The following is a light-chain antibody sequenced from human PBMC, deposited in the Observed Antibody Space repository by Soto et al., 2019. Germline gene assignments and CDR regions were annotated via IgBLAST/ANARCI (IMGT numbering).Light chain of an antibody. V-gene: IGLV7-43*01. Sequence: QAVVTQEPSLTVSPGGTVTLTCASTTGVVTSGSFSNWLQQKPGQAPKSLIYSTINKYSWTAARFSGSLLGDKAALTLSDVQPEDEAEYYCLLHYDGDGIFGGGTKLTVL. CDR2: STI. CDR1: TGVVTSGSF. CDR3: LLHYDGDGI. J-gene: IGLJ2*01.